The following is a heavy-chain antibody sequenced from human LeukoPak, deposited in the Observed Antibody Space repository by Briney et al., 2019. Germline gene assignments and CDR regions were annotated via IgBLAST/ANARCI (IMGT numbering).Heavy chain of an antibody. V-gene: IGHV3-33*08. CDR3: AGDDGSYYCIDY. Sequence: GGSLRLSCAASGFTFSSYGMHWVRQAPGKGLEWVAVIWYDGSNKYYADSVKGRFTISRDNSKNTLYLQMNSLRAEDTAVYYCAGDDGSYYCIDYWGQGTLVTVSS. CDR1: GFTFSSYG. D-gene: IGHD1-26*01. J-gene: IGHJ4*02. CDR2: IWYDGSNK.